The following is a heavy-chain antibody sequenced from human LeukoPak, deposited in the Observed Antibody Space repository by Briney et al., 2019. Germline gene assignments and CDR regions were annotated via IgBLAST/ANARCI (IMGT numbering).Heavy chain of an antibody. J-gene: IGHJ6*02. CDR2: IIPIFGTA. CDR3: ARSTEDCSSTSRYVWPTTIYYGMDV. V-gene: IGHV1-69*13. CDR1: GGTFSSYA. Sequence: GASVKVSCKASGGTFSSYAISWVRQAPGQGLEWMGGIIPIFGTANYAQKFQGRVTITADESTSTAYMELSSLRSEDTAVYYCARSTEDCSSTSRYVWPTTIYYGMDVWGQGTTVTVSS. D-gene: IGHD2-2*01.